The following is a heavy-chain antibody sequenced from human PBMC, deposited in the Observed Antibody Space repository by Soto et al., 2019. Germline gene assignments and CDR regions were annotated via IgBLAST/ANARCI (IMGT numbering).Heavy chain of an antibody. J-gene: IGHJ6*02. D-gene: IGHD5-18*01. CDR2: IYYSGST. CDR1: GGSISSSSYY. CDR3: ACIFSGGYGYGSYYYGMDV. Sequence: SETLSLTRTVSGGSISSSSYYWGCFRHPPRRGLEWIGRIYYSGSTYDNQSLKSRITISLDTSKNQFSLKLSSVAAADTAVYYCACIFSGGYGYGSYYYGMDVWGQGTTVT. V-gene: IGHV4-39*01.